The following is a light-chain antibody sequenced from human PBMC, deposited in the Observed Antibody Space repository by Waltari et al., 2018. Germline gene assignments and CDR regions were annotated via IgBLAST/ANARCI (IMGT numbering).Light chain of an antibody. Sequence: QSALSQPASVSGSPGQSITISCTGSSSDVGGDDSVSWYQDHPGQAPKVIIYDVNNRPPGVSDRFSGSKSGNTASLTISGLQAEDEANYYCCSQSSYNGVIFGGGTKLTGL. V-gene: IGLV2-14*03. CDR2: DVN. CDR1: SSDVGGDDS. CDR3: CSQSSYNGVI. J-gene: IGLJ2*01.